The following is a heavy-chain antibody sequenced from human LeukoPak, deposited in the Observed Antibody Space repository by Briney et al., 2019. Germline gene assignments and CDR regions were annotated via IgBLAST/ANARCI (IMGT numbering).Heavy chain of an antibody. CDR3: AGRSLTIVRDYYNPDY. CDR1: DGFFSYCY. J-gene: IGHJ6*03. CDR2: INQSGST. V-gene: IGHV4-34*01. D-gene: IGHD3-3*01. Sequence: SETLSLTCAAYDGFFSYCYCSWLRQPPGKGLEWIGEINQSGSTNYNPSLKSRVTISIDTYKSQFSLKLSSVTAADTAVYYCAGRSLTIVRDYYNPDYWDKGTTVTVSS.